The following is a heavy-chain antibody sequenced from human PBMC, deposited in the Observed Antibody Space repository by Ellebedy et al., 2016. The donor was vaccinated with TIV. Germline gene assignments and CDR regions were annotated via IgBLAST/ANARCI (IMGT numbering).Heavy chain of an antibody. CDR3: AKDESVGEVPRPFDY. V-gene: IGHV3-30*18. J-gene: IGHJ4*02. Sequence: GGSLRLXXAASRFTFSIFGLHWVRQAPGKGLEWVALISSDGRKKYYADSVRGRFTISRDNSKNTLYLQMDSLRVEDTAIYYCAKDESVGEVPRPFDYWGQGTLVIASS. CDR1: RFTFSIFG. D-gene: IGHD3-10*01. CDR2: ISSDGRKK.